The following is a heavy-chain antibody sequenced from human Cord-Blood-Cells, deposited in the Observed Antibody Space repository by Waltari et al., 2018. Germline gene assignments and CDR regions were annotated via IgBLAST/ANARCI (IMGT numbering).Heavy chain of an antibody. D-gene: IGHD1-7*01. Sequence: QLQLQESGPGLVKPSETLSLTCTVSGGSISSSSYYWGWIRQPPGKGLEWIGSIYYSGSTYYNPSLKSRVTISVDTSKNQFSLKLSSVTAADTAVYYCVRQVVNGGGTFDYWGQGTLVTVSS. CDR2: IYYSGST. CDR1: GGSISSSSYY. J-gene: IGHJ4*02. CDR3: VRQVVNGGGTFDY. V-gene: IGHV4-39*07.